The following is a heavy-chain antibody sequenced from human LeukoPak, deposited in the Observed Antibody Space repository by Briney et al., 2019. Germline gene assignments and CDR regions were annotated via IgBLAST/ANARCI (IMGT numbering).Heavy chain of an antibody. D-gene: IGHD6-19*01. CDR1: GFTFSSYD. CDR3: AKGGYSSGWRNYFDY. Sequence: QTGGSLRLSCAASGFTFSSYDITWVRQAPGKGLEWVSTISATGGSTYYADSVKGRFTISRDNSKDTLYLQMNSLRAEDTAVYYCAKGGYSSGWRNYFDYWGQGTLVTVSS. V-gene: IGHV3-23*01. CDR2: ISATGGST. J-gene: IGHJ4*02.